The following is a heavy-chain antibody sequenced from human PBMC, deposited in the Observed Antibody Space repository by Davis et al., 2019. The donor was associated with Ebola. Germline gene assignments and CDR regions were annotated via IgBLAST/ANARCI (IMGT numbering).Heavy chain of an antibody. V-gene: IGHV4-59*01. CDR1: GGSISSYY. CDR3: ASYDYIWGNYHP. D-gene: IGHD3-16*02. CDR2: IYYSGST. J-gene: IGHJ5*02. Sequence: SETLSLTCTVSGGSISSYYWSWIRQPPGKGLEWIGYIYYSGSTNYNPSLKSRVTISVDTSKNQFSLKLSSVTAADTAVYYCASYDYIWGNYHPWGQGTLVTVSS.